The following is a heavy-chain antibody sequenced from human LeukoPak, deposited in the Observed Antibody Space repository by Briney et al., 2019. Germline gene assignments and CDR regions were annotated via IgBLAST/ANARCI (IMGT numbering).Heavy chain of an antibody. V-gene: IGHV5-51*01. CDR1: GYRFTTYW. J-gene: IGHJ4*02. D-gene: IGHD1-26*01. CDR3: AIYYRSTADY. Sequence: GESLKISCKGAGYRFTTYWIGWVRQMPGKGLEWMGIIYPGDSDTRYSPSFQGQVTISADKSISTAYLQWSSLKASDTAMYYCAIYYRSTADYWGQGTLVTVSS. CDR2: IYPGDSDT.